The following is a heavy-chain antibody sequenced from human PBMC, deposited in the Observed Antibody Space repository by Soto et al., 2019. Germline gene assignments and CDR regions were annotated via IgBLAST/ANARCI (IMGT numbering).Heavy chain of an antibody. Sequence: ASVKVSCKASGGTFSSYAISGVRQAPGQGLEWMGGIIPIFGTANYAQKFQGRVTITADESTSTAYMELSSLRSEDTAVYYCARTNWNDVLSGPWGQGTLVTVSS. J-gene: IGHJ5*02. D-gene: IGHD1-20*01. CDR2: IIPIFGTA. CDR1: GGTFSSYA. CDR3: ARTNWNDVLSGP. V-gene: IGHV1-69*13.